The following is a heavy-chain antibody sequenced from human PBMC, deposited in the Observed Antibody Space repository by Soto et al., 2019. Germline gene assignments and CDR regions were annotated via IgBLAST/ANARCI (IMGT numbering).Heavy chain of an antibody. CDR1: GGSFSGYY. CDR3: ARGTTSDY. J-gene: IGHJ4*02. V-gene: IGHV4-34*01. Sequence: SETLSLTXAVYGGSFSGYYWSWIRQPPGKGLEWIGEINHSGSTNYNPSLKSRVTISVDTSKNQFSLKLSSVTAADPAVYYCARGTTSDYWGQGTLVTVSS. D-gene: IGHD4-17*01. CDR2: INHSGST.